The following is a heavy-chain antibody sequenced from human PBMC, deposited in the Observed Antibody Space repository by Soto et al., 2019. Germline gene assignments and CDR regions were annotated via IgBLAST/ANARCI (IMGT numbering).Heavy chain of an antibody. CDR1: GFTFSSYW. V-gene: IGHV3-74*03. CDR3: ARVETCSSTSCYSVFDY. CDR2: INSDGSST. Sequence: EVQLVESGGGLVQPGGSLTLSCAASGFTFSSYWMHWVRQAPGKGLVWVSRINSDGSSTTYADSVKGRFTISRDNAKNTLYLQMNSLRAEGTAVYYCARVETCSSTSCYSVFDYWGQGPLVTVSS. D-gene: IGHD2-2*01. J-gene: IGHJ4*02.